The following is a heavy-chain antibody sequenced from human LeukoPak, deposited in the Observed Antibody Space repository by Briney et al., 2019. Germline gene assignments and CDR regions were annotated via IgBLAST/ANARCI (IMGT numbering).Heavy chain of an antibody. CDR3: AKPKTTSSGWYFFDS. Sequence: GGSLRLSCAASGFTFDAYAMHWVRQAPGKGLEWVSGISYNSDSTGYGDSVKGRFIISRDNARNSLYLQMHSPRAEDTALYYCAKPKTTSSGWYFFDSWGQGTLVTVSS. J-gene: IGHJ4*02. CDR2: ISYNSDST. V-gene: IGHV3-9*01. D-gene: IGHD6-19*01. CDR1: GFTFDAYA.